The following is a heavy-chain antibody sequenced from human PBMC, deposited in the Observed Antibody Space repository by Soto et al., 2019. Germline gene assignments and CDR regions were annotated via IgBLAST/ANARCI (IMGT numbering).Heavy chain of an antibody. D-gene: IGHD2-15*01. J-gene: IGHJ4*02. CDR2: IWYDGSNK. V-gene: IGHV3-33*01. CDR3: ARDGYCSGGSCYSVAVFGY. Sequence: QVQLVESGGGVVQPGRSLRLSCAASGFTFSSYGMHWVRQAPGKGLEWVAVIWYDGSNKYYADSVKGRFTISRDNSKNTLYLQMNSLRSEDTAVDYCARDGYCSGGSCYSVAVFGYWGQGTLVTVSS. CDR1: GFTFSSYG.